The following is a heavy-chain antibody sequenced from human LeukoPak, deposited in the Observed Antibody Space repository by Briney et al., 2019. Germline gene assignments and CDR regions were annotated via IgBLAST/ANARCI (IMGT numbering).Heavy chain of an antibody. CDR1: GGSFSGYY. Sequence: SETLSLTCAVYGGSFSGYYWSWIRQPPGKGLEWIGEINHSGSTNYNPSLKSRVTTSVDTSKNQFSLKLSSVTAADTAVYYCARGYSGYALPFDIWGQGTMVTVSS. D-gene: IGHD5-12*01. CDR3: ARGYSGYALPFDI. CDR2: INHSGST. V-gene: IGHV4-34*01. J-gene: IGHJ3*02.